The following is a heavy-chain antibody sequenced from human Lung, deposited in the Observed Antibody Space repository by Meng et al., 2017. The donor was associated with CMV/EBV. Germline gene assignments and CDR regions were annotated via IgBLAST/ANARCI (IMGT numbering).Heavy chain of an antibody. CDR1: GFNFNNYW. J-gene: IGHJ4*02. Sequence: GGSLRLXCVGSGFNFNNYWMNWVRQAPGKGLEWVANINEDGSETYYLDSVKGRFTISRDNAKNSLFLQMNSLRADDTAVYYCARDPRGDGGVTFDYWGQGXLATVSS. CDR3: ARDPRGDGGVTFDY. D-gene: IGHD5-24*01. V-gene: IGHV3-7*01. CDR2: INEDGSET.